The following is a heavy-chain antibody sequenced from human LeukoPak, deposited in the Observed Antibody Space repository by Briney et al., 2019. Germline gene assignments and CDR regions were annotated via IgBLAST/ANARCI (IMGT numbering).Heavy chain of an antibody. CDR3: ARGKWLRSSFDY. D-gene: IGHD5-12*01. V-gene: IGHV4-34*01. CDR1: GGSFSSYY. Sequence: SETLSLTCAVYGGSFSSYYWSWIRQPPGKGLEWIGEINHSGSTNYNPSLKSRVTISVDTSKNQFSLKLRSVTAADTAVYYCARGKWLRSSFDYWGQGTLVTVSS. J-gene: IGHJ4*02. CDR2: INHSGST.